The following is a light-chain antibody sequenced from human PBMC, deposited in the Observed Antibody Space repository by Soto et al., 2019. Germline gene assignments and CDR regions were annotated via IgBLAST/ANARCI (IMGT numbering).Light chain of an antibody. CDR3: QQYYSTPRDT. V-gene: IGKV4-1*01. CDR2: WAS. J-gene: IGKJ3*01. CDR1: QSVLYSSNNKNY. Sequence: DIVMTQSPDSLTVSLGERATINCKSSQSVLYSSNNKNYLAWYQQKPGQPPKLLIYWASTRESGVPDRFSGSGSGTDFTLTTSSLQAEDVAVYYCQQYYSTPRDTFGPGTKVDI.